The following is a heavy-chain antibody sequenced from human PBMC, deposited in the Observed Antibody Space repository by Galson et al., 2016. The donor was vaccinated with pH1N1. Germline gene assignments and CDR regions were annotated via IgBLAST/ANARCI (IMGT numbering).Heavy chain of an antibody. CDR3: AKDFVRAVQIPESGINDY. Sequence: SLRLSCAASGFTFSSYAMRWVRQAPGKGLEWVSHISGSGISTYYADSVKGRFTISRDNSKNTMNLQMNSLRAEDTAIYYCAKDFVRAVQIPESGINDYWGQGTLVTVSS. D-gene: IGHD6-13*01. J-gene: IGHJ4*02. CDR2: ISGSGIST. CDR1: GFTFSSYA. V-gene: IGHV3-23*01.